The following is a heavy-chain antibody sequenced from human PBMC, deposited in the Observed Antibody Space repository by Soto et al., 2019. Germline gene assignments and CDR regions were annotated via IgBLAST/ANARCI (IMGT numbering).Heavy chain of an antibody. CDR3: AKAYGGYAHSSWYFDL. J-gene: IGHJ2*01. V-gene: IGHV3-30*18. D-gene: IGHD4-17*01. CDR2: ISYDGSNK. Sequence: QVQLVESGGGVVQPGRSLRLSCAASGFTFSSYGMHWVRQAPRKGLEWVAVISYDGSNKYYADSVKGRFTISRDNSKNTLYLQMNSLRAEDTAVYYCAKAYGGYAHSSWYFDLWGRGTLVTVSS. CDR1: GFTFSSYG.